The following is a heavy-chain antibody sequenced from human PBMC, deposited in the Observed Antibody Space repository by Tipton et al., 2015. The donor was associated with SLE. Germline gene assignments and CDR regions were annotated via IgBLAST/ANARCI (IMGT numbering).Heavy chain of an antibody. CDR3: ARHELVAAKADY. D-gene: IGHD5-12*01. CDR1: GFTFSNYA. V-gene: IGHV3-23*01. J-gene: IGHJ4*02. Sequence: GSLRLSCAASGFTFSNYAMSWVRQAPGKGLEWVSGISGSGGSAYYADSVKGRFTISRDNSKNTLYLQMDSLRAEDTAVYYCARHELVAAKADYWGQGTLVTVAS. CDR2: ISGSGGSA.